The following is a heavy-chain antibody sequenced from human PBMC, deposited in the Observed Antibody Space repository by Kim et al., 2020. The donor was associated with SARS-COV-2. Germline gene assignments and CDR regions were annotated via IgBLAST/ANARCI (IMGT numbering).Heavy chain of an antibody. D-gene: IGHD3-9*01. CDR2: IWYDGSNK. Sequence: GGSLRLSCAASGFTFSSYGMHWVRQAPGKGLEWVAVIWYDGSNKYYADSVKGRFTISRDNSKNTLYLQMNSLRAEDTAVYYCARDTYYDILTGYIYYYGMDVWGQGTTVTVSS. J-gene: IGHJ6*02. CDR3: ARDTYYDILTGYIYYYGMDV. CDR1: GFTFSSYG. V-gene: IGHV3-33*01.